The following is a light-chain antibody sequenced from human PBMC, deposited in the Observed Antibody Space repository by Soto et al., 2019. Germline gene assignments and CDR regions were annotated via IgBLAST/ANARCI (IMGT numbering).Light chain of an antibody. V-gene: IGLV2-14*03. Sequence: QSALTQPASVSGSPGQSITISCTGSSSDIGRYNYVSWYQQLPGKAPKLIIYEVSNRPSGVSDRFSGSKSGNTASLSISGLQTEDEADYYCGSYTSATIWVFGGGTKVTVL. CDR3: GSYTSATIWV. CDR1: SSDIGRYNY. J-gene: IGLJ3*02. CDR2: EVS.